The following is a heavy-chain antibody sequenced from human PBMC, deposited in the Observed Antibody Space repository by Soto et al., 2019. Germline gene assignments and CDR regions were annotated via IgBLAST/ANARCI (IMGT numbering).Heavy chain of an antibody. CDR1: GFIFSTYW. CDR2: ISWNSGSI. D-gene: IGHD1-26*01. J-gene: IGHJ3*02. Sequence: GGSLRLSCATSGFIFSTYWMHWVRQVPGKGLVWVSGISWNSGSIGYADSVKGRFTISRDNAKNSLYLQMNSLRAEDTALYYCAKDISSSYSGSYHGAFDIWGQGTMVTVSS. CDR3: AKDISSSYSGSYHGAFDI. V-gene: IGHV3-9*01.